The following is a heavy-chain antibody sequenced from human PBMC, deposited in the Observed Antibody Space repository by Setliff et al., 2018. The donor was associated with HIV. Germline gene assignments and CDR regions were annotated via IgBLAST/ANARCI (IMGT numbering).Heavy chain of an antibody. CDR3: ARGSDSGSYSYYYGMDV. CDR1: GYTFSSHD. Sequence: ASVKVSCKASGYTFSSHDINWVRQATGQGLEWMGWMNPKSGNSGYAQKFQGRVTMTRNTSISTAYMELRSLTSEDTAVYYCARGSDSGSYSYYYGMDVWGQGTTVTVSS. J-gene: IGHJ6*02. V-gene: IGHV1-8*02. CDR2: MNPKSGNS. D-gene: IGHD3-10*01.